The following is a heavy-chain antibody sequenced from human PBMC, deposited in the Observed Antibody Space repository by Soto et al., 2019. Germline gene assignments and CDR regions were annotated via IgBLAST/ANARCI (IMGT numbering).Heavy chain of an antibody. CDR2: IIPIFGTA. D-gene: IGHD1-20*01. CDR3: ASRMTGTRKYYYGMDV. J-gene: IGHJ6*02. Sequence: QVQLVQSGAEVKKPGSSVKVSCKAPGGTFSSYAINWVRQAPGQGLEWMGGIIPIFGTADYAQKFQGRVTTTADASTSRAYVELSRLRSEDTAVSCWASRMTGTRKYYYGMDVWGQGTTVTVSS. V-gene: IGHV1-69*12. CDR1: GGTFSSYA.